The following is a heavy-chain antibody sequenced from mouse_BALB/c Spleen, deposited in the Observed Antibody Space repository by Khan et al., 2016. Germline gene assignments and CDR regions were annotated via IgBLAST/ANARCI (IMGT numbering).Heavy chain of an antibody. Sequence: VQLKQSGTVLARPGASVKMSCKASDYTFSTYWMHWVKQRPGQGLEWIGAIFPGSGDTTNNQRFEDKAKLTAVTSTNTAYMELSSRTNEDSAVYYCTRHYGSSWGKIFFDYWGQGTTLTVSS. D-gene: IGHD1-1*01. CDR2: IFPGSGDT. V-gene: IGHV1-5*01. CDR3: TRHYGSSWGKIFFDY. CDR1: DYTFSTYW. J-gene: IGHJ2*01.